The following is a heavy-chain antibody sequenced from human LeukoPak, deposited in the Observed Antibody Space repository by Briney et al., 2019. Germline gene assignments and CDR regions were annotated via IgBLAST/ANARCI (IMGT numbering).Heavy chain of an antibody. CDR1: GGSISGSSYY. CDR2: IYYSGST. D-gene: IGHD3-16*01. CDR3: ARVGPGVWFDY. V-gene: IGHV4-39*07. J-gene: IGHJ4*02. Sequence: SETLSLTCTVSGGSISGSSYYWGWIRQPPGKGLEWIGSIYYSGSTYYNPSLKSRVTISVDTSKNQFSLKLSSVTAADTAVYYCARVGPGVWFDYWGQGTLVTVSS.